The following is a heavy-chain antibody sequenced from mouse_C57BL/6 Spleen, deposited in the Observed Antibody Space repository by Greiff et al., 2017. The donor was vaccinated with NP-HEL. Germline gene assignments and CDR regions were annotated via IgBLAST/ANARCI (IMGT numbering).Heavy chain of an antibody. V-gene: IGHV1-69*01. CDR1: GYTFTSYW. D-gene: IGHD1-1*01. Sequence: VQLQQPGAELVMPGASVKLSCKASGYTFTSYWMHWVKQRPGQGLEWIGEIDPSDSYTNYNQKFKGKSTLTVDKSSSTAYMQLSSLTSEDSAVYYCARSGPVYGSSSYYFDYWGQGTTLTVSS. CDR3: ARSGPVYGSSSYYFDY. CDR2: IDPSDSYT. J-gene: IGHJ2*01.